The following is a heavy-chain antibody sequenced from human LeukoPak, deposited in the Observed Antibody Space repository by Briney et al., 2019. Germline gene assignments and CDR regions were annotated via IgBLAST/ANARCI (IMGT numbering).Heavy chain of an antibody. CDR1: GGSMSRYY. CDR2: LYYSGST. J-gene: IGHJ4*02. D-gene: IGHD3-22*01. CDR3: ARLGDYYDSSGYYY. V-gene: IGHV4-59*01. Sequence: PSETLSLTCTVSGGSMSRYYWRCLRPPPGEGGVWIGYLYYSGSTKYNPSLKSRVPISVRTSKHQFSLKLSCVTAADTAVYYCARLGDYYDSSGYYYWGQGTLVTVSS.